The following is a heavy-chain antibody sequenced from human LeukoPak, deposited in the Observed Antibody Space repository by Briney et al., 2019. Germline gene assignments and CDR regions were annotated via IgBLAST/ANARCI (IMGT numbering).Heavy chain of an antibody. Sequence: HAGGSLRLSCAASGFTVSSNYMSWVRQAPGKGLEWVSVIYSGGSTYYADSVKGRFTISRDNSKNTLYLQMNSLRAEDTAAYYCASQASRNYDATYYFDYWGQGTLVTVSS. J-gene: IGHJ4*02. CDR1: GFTVSSNY. CDR3: ASQASRNYDATYYFDY. CDR2: IYSGGST. V-gene: IGHV3-53*01. D-gene: IGHD3-22*01.